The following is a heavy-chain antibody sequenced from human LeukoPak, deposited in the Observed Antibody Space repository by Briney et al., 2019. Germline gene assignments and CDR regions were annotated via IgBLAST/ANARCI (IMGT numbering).Heavy chain of an antibody. V-gene: IGHV3-23*01. Sequence: GGSLRLSCAASGFTFSSYAMSWVRQGTGKGLEWVSAISGSGSSTYYADSVKGRFTISRDNSKNTLYLQMNSLRAEDTAVYYCASPMTTFDYWGQGTRVTVSS. J-gene: IGHJ4*02. CDR1: GFTFSSYA. D-gene: IGHD4-17*01. CDR2: ISGSGSST. CDR3: ASPMTTFDY.